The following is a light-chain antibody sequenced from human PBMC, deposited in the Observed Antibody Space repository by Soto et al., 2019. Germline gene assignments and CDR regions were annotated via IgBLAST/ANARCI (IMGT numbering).Light chain of an antibody. V-gene: IGLV1-36*01. CDR1: NSNIGSNA. CDR2: YND. Sequence: QSVLTQSPSVSGAPRQSVNSSCSGKNSNIGSNAVHWYQQLSGKAPKLLMYYNDMLPSGVSDRFSGSKSGTSASLAISGLQSEDEGDYYCATWDDRLTAWVFGGGTKLTVL. CDR3: ATWDDRLTAWV. J-gene: IGLJ3*02.